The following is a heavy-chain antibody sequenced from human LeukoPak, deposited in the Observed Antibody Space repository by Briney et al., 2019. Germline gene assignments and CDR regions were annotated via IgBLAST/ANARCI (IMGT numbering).Heavy chain of an antibody. CDR2: IYPGDSDT. J-gene: IGHJ4*02. CDR3: ARQSRDSYGYEDSDY. CDR1: GYSFTSYW. D-gene: IGHD5-18*01. Sequence: GESLKISCKGSGYSFTSYWIGWVRQMPGKGLEWMGIIYPGDSDTRYSPSFQGQVTISADKSISTAYLQWSSLKASDTAMYYCARQSRDSYGYEDSDYWGQGTLVTVSS. V-gene: IGHV5-51*01.